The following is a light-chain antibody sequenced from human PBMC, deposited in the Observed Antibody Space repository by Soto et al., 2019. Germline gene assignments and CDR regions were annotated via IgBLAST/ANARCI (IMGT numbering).Light chain of an antibody. J-gene: IGLJ1*01. V-gene: IGLV2-14*03. CDR1: SSDVGSYDY. Sequence: QSALTQPASVSGSPGQSITFSCTGTSSDVGSYDYVSWHQQHPGKAPKLIIYDVNHRPSGVPSRFSGSKSGNTASLLISGLQTEDEADYYCCAYSTSGTHVFGTGTKLTVL. CDR2: DVN. CDR3: CAYSTSGTHV.